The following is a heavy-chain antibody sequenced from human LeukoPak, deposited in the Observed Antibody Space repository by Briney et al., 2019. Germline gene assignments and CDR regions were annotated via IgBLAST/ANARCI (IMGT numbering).Heavy chain of an antibody. V-gene: IGHV4-59*01. J-gene: IGHJ5*02. CDR2: VFYSGST. D-gene: IGHD2-8*01. CDR1: GGSISDYF. Sequence: PSETLSLTCTVSGGSISDYFWNWIRQPPGKGLEWIGNVFYSGSTNYSPSLTSRVTISVDTSKNQFSLKLSSVTAADTAVYYCARPYCTNNKCYSRFDPWGQGTLVTVAS. CDR3: ARPYCTNNKCYSRFDP.